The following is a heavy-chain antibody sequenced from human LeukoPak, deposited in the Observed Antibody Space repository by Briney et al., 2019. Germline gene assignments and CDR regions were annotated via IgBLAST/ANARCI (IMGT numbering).Heavy chain of an antibody. D-gene: IGHD6-13*01. CDR1: GFTLSSHW. CDR2: IRQDGGET. J-gene: IGHJ5*02. V-gene: IGHV3-7*01. CDR3: ARWRQSSTWYWLDP. Sequence: GGSLRLSCAASGFTLSSHWMGWIRQAPGKGLEWVANIRQDGGETYYVDSVKGRFTISRDNAKNSLYLQMNSLRVEETAMYYCARWRQSSTWYWLDPWGQGTLVTVSP.